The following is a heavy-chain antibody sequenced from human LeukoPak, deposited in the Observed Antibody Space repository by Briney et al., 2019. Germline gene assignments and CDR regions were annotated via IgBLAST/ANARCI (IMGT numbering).Heavy chain of an antibody. D-gene: IGHD3-3*01. CDR2: ISGSGGST. J-gene: IGHJ4*02. CDR1: GFTFISYA. Sequence: GGSLRLSCAASGFTFISYAMSWVRQAPGKGLEWVSAISGSGGSTYYADSVKGRFTISRDNSKNTLYLQMNSLRAEDTAVYYCAKDRGKYDFWSGYPDYFDYWGQGTLVTVSS. V-gene: IGHV3-23*01. CDR3: AKDRGKYDFWSGYPDYFDY.